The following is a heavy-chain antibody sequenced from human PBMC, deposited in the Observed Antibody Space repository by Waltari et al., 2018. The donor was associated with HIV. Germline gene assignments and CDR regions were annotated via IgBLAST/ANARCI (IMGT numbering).Heavy chain of an antibody. J-gene: IGHJ4*02. Sequence: QVQLQQWGAGLLKPSETLSLTCAVYGGSFSGYYWSWIRQPPGKGLEWIGEINHSGSTNYNPSLKSRVTISVDTSKNQFSLKLSSVTAADTAVYYCARGYGQGPFDYWGQGTLVTVSS. D-gene: IGHD4-17*01. CDR2: INHSGST. CDR3: ARGYGQGPFDY. CDR1: GGSFSGYY. V-gene: IGHV4-34*01.